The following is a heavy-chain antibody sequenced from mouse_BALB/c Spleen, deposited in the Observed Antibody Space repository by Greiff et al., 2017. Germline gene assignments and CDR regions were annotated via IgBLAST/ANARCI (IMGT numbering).Heavy chain of an antibody. D-gene: IGHD2-14*01. CDR2: IYPSDSYT. CDR1: GYTFTSYW. CDR3: TRMRYDGYYAMGY. J-gene: IGHJ4*01. Sequence: VQLQQPGAELVRPGASVKLSCKASGYTFTSYWINWVKQRPGQGLEWIGNIYPSDSYTNYNQKFKDKATLTVDKSSSTAYMQLSSPTSEDSAVYYCTRMRYDGYYAMGYWGQGTSVTVSS. V-gene: IGHV1-69*02.